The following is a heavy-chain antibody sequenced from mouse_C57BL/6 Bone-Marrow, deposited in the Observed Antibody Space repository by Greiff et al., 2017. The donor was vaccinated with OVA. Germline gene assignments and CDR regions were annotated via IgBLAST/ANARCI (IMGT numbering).Heavy chain of an antibody. CDR1: GFNIKDDY. J-gene: IGHJ4*01. CDR2: IDPENGDN. Sequence: AQLQQSGAELVRPGDSVKLSCTASGFNIKDDYMHWVKQRPEQGLEWIGWIDPENGDNEYASMLQGKATITADTSSKTAYLQLISLTSEDTAVYYFTTITTVVAHYYAMCYWGQGTSVTVSS. CDR3: TTITTVVAHYYAMCY. V-gene: IGHV14-4*01. D-gene: IGHD1-1*01.